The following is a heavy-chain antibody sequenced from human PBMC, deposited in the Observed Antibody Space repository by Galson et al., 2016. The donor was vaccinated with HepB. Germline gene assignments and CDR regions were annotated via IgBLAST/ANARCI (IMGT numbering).Heavy chain of an antibody. D-gene: IGHD3-3*01. CDR2: IWYDGSNK. CDR1: GFTFSSYG. CDR3: AGPPGGYDFWSGHHYYSGMDV. J-gene: IGHJ6*02. V-gene: IGHV3-33*01. Sequence: SLRLSCAASGFTFSSYGMHWVRQAPGKGLEWVAVIWYDGSNKYYADSVKGRFTISRDNSKNTLYLQMNSLRAEDTAVYYCAGPPGGYDFWSGHHYYSGMDVWGQGTTVTVSS.